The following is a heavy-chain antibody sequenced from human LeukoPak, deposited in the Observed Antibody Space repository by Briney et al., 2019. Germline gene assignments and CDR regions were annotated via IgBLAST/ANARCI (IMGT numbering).Heavy chain of an antibody. CDR1: GFTFGNAW. D-gene: IGHD3-10*01. CDR2: IKSKTDGGTT. CDR3: TTGITMVRGVIHLIDY. J-gene: IGHJ4*02. V-gene: IGHV3-15*01. Sequence: GGSLRLSCAASGFTFGNAWMSWVRQAPGKGLEWVGRIKSKTDGGTTDYAAPVKGRFTISRDDSKNTLYLQMNSLKTEDTAVYYCTTGITMVRGVIHLIDYWGQGTLVTVSS.